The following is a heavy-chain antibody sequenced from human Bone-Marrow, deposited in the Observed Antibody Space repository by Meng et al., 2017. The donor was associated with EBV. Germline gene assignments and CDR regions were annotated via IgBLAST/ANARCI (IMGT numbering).Heavy chain of an antibody. V-gene: IGHV4-39*07. CDR3: ARVGQGSSGWGYFDY. CDR2: IYYSGST. CDR1: GCSISSSSSY. D-gene: IGHD6-19*01. Sequence: QVRWHESGPGLVKPSETLSLSRTVSGCSISSSSSYWGWIRQPPGKGLEWIGSIYYSGSTYYNPSLKSRVTISVDTSKNQFSLKLSSLTAADTAVYYCARVGQGSSGWGYFDYWGQGTLVTVSS. J-gene: IGHJ4*02.